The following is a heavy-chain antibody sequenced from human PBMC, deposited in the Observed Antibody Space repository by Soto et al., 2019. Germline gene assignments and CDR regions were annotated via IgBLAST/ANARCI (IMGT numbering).Heavy chain of an antibody. J-gene: IGHJ6*03. CDR1: GFTFSSYS. Sequence: GGSLRLSCAASGFTFSSYSMNWVRQAPGKGLEWVSSISSSSSYIYYADSVKGRFTISRDNAKNSLYLQMNSLRAEDTAVYYCARTFSSSPGYYYYYMDVWGKGTTVTVSS. CDR3: ARTFSSSPGYYYYYMDV. CDR2: ISSSSSYI. D-gene: IGHD6-6*01. V-gene: IGHV3-21*01.